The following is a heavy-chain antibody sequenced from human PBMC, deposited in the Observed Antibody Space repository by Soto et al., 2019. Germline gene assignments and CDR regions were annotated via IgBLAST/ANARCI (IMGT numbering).Heavy chain of an antibody. V-gene: IGHV3-23*01. CDR2: ISGSGGST. CDR1: GFTFSSYA. Sequence: GGSQRPSYAASGFTFSSYAVSWVRQAPGKGLEWVSAISGSGGSTYYADSVKGRFTISRDNSKNTLYLQMNSLRAEDTAVYYCAKDISTVTVDDYWGQGTLVTVSS. J-gene: IGHJ4*02. CDR3: AKDISTVTVDDY. D-gene: IGHD4-17*01.